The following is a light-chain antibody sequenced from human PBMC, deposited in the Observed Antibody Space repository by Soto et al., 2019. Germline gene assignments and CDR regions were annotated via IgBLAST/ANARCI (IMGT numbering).Light chain of an antibody. CDR1: QSINSY. CDR2: AAS. CDR3: QQSYSTRYT. J-gene: IGKJ2*01. Sequence: DIQMTQSPSSLSASVGDRVTITCRASQSINSYLNWYQQKPGKAPKLLIYAASTLQSGVPSRFSGSGSGTDFTLTISSLQPEDFATYYCQQSYSTRYTFSQGTKLEIK. V-gene: IGKV1-39*01.